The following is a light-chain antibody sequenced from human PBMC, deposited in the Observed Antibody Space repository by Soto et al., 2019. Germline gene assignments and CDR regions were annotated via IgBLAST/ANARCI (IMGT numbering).Light chain of an antibody. J-gene: IGLJ2*01. CDR1: SSDVGGYNY. V-gene: IGLV2-8*01. Sequence: QSALTQPPSASGSPGQSVTISCTGTSSDVGGYNYVSWYQQHPGKVPKLLIYEVSKRPSGVPDRFSGSKSGNTASLTVSGLQAEDEADYYCSSFVGSPVVFGGGTKLTVL. CDR3: SSFVGSPVV. CDR2: EVS.